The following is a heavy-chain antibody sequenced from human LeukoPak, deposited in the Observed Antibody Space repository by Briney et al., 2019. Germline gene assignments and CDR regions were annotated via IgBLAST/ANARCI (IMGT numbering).Heavy chain of an antibody. CDR2: ISGDGGST. J-gene: IGHJ4*02. Sequence: GGSLRLSCAASGFTFDDYAMHWVRHAPGKGLEWVSLISGDGGSTYYADSVKGRFTISRDNSKNSLYLQMNSLRTEGTALYYCAKGSGSIFDYWGQGTLVTVSS. CDR3: AKGSGSIFDY. CDR1: GFTFDDYA. V-gene: IGHV3-43*02.